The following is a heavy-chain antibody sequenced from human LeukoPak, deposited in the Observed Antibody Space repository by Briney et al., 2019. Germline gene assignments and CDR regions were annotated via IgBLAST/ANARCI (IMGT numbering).Heavy chain of an antibody. CDR1: GGSFSGYY. D-gene: IGHD3-3*01. J-gene: IGHJ4*02. CDR2: INHSRNT. CDR3: ARARRDSGHYNVDY. V-gene: IGHV4-34*01. Sequence: KASETLSLTCAVYGGSFSGYYWSWIRQPPGKGLEWIGEINHSRNTNYNPSLKSRVTISVDTSKNQFSLKVSSVTAADTAVYYCARARRDSGHYNVDYWGQGALVTVSS.